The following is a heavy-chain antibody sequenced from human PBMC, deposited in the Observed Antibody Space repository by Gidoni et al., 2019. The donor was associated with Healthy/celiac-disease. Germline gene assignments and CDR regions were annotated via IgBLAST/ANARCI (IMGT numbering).Heavy chain of an antibody. Sequence: QVQLVESGGGVVQPGRSLRLSCAASGFTFSSYAMHWVRQAPGKGLEWVAVISYDGSNKYYADSVKGRFTISRDNSKNTLYLQMNSLRAEDTAVYYCARDGKIEMADAFDIWGQGTMVTVSS. D-gene: IGHD1-26*01. CDR2: ISYDGSNK. CDR3: ARDGKIEMADAFDI. J-gene: IGHJ3*02. V-gene: IGHV3-30-3*01. CDR1: GFTFSSYA.